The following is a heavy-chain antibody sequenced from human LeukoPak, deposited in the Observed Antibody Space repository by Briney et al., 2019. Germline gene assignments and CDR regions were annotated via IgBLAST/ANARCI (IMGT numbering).Heavy chain of an antibody. J-gene: IGHJ3*02. D-gene: IGHD2-2*01. CDR3: ARGALSSTSI. V-gene: IGHV4-34*01. CDR2: INHSGST. Sequence: SETLSLTCAVYGGSFSGYYWSWIRQPPGKGLEWIGEINHSGSTNYNPSLKSRVTISVDTSKNQFSLKLSSVTAADTAVYYCARGALSSTSIWGQGTMVTASS. CDR1: GGSFSGYY.